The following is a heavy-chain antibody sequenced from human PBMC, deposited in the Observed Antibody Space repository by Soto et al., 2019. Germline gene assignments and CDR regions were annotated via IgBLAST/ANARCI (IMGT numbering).Heavy chain of an antibody. CDR1: GGSITSVGYS. Sequence: LSLTCTVSGGSITSVGYSWTWIRQSPGKGLEWIGYTYQSGSAYYNPSLKSRVTISVDRSKNQFSLNLTSVTAADTAVYYCARDYYGMDVWGQGTTVTVSS. J-gene: IGHJ6*02. V-gene: IGHV4-30-2*06. CDR3: ARDYYGMDV. CDR2: TYQSGSA.